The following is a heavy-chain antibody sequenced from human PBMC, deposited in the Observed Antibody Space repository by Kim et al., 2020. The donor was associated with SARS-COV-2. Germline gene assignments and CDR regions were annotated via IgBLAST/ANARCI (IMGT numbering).Heavy chain of an antibody. J-gene: IGHJ3*02. Sequence: DSGKGRITISRDNAKNSLYRQMNSLRAEDTAMYYCATSRGSTRHDAFDIWGQGTVVTASS. CDR3: ATSRGSTRHDAFDI. D-gene: IGHD3-16*01. V-gene: IGHV3-11*01.